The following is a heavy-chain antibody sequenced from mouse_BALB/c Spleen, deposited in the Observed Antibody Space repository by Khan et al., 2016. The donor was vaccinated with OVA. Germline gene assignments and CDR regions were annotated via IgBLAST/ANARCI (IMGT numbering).Heavy chain of an antibody. J-gene: IGHJ3*01. V-gene: IGHV5-6*01. CDR3: AMHLTGAVAY. Sequence: EVELVESGGDLVKPGGSLKLSCAASGFTFSSYSMSWVRQTPDKRLEWVATISSGGDYTYYPDSVKGRFTISRDNAKNTLYLQMSSLKSEDTAMXYLAMHLTGAVAYWGQGTLGTV. CDR1: GFTFSSYS. CDR2: ISSGGDYT.